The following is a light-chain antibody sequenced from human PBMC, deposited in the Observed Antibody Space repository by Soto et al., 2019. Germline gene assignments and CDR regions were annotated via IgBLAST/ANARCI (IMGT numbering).Light chain of an antibody. V-gene: IGKV1-5*01. CDR3: QHYNSSSWT. CDR1: QPINSW. J-gene: IGKJ1*01. Sequence: DIQMTQSPSTLSASVGDRVTITCRASQPINSWLAWYQQKPGTAPKLLIFDASSVDVGVPSRFSGSGSGTDFTLTISSLRPDDFATYFCQHYNSSSWTFGQGTKVEV. CDR2: DAS.